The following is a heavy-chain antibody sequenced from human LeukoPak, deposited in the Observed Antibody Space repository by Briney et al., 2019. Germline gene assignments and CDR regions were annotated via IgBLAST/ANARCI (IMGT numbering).Heavy chain of an antibody. CDR1: GFTFSSYA. CDR2: ISTNGGST. V-gene: IGHV3-64*02. D-gene: IGHD5-18*01. Sequence: GGSLRLSCAASGFTFSSYAMHWVRQAPGKGLEYVPGISTNGGSTYYADSVKGRFTISRDYSKNTLFLQMGSLRAEDMAVYYCARGGGRNTTMVWAFDYWGQGTLVTVSS. CDR3: ARGGGRNTTMVWAFDY. J-gene: IGHJ4*02.